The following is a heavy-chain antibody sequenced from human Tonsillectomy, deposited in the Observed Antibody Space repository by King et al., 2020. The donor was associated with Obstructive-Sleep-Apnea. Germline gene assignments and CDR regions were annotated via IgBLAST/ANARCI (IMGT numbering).Heavy chain of an antibody. D-gene: IGHD2-15*01. CDR1: GFPFNTFA. Sequence: VQLVESGGGVVQPGRSLRLSCAASGFPFNTFAMNWVRQAPGKGLECVAVISYDGSEIYYSDSGKGRFTISRDNSTNTLYIQVNSLRPEYTAVYYCARDKVADSFIMVEESTYYYGMDVWGQGTTVTVSS. CDR2: ISYDGSEI. CDR3: ARDKVADSFIMVEESTYYYGMDV. V-gene: IGHV3-30*01. J-gene: IGHJ6*02.